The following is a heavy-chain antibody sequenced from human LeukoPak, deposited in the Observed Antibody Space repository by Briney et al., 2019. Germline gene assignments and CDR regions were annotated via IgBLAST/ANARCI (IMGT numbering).Heavy chain of an antibody. CDR3: ARLAPSSIDY. CDR2: IYVNGKT. CDR1: GGSIRTDNYY. Sequence: SETLSLTCTVSGGSIRTDNYYWSWIRQPAGKRPEWIGRIYVNGKTDYNPSLKSRVSISMDTSKNQFSLKLSSVTAADTAVYYCARLAPSSIDYWGQGTLVTVSS. V-gene: IGHV4-61*02. J-gene: IGHJ4*02.